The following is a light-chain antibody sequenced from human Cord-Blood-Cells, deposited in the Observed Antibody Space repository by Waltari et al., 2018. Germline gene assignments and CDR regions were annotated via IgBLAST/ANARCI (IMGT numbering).Light chain of an antibody. V-gene: IGKV3-20*01. CDR1: QSVSSSY. CDR3: QQYGSSPLT. Sequence: IVLTQSPGTLSLSPGERATLPCRASQSVSSSYLAWYQQKPGQAPRLLIYGASSGATGIPDRFSGSGSGTDFTLTISRLEPEDFAVYYCQQYGSSPLTFGGGTKVEIK. CDR2: GAS. J-gene: IGKJ4*01.